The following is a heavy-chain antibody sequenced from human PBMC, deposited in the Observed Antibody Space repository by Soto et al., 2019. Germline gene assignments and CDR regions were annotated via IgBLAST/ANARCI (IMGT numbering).Heavy chain of an antibody. CDR3: AVDTAMDVLAGGFDP. CDR1: GDSVTSHY. CDR2: MHYTGFF. Sequence: PSETLSLTCSFSGDSVTSHYLTWIRQSPEKGLEWIGYMHYTGFFHYNHYHKSRLNISVDMSKDQFTLQLSSVTAADTAVYYCAVDTAMDVLAGGFDPWGQGTLVTVSS. D-gene: IGHD5-18*01. J-gene: IGHJ5*02. V-gene: IGHV4-59*02.